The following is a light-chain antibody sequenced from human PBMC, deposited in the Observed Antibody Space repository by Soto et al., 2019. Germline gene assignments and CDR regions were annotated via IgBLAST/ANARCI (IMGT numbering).Light chain of an antibody. CDR3: QHRGEWPRT. CDR2: GAS. CDR1: QSVGSY. Sequence: EIVLTQSPATLSLSPGERATLSCRASQSVGSYLAWYQQKPGQAPRLLIYGASNRATDIPARFTGSGSGTDFTLTISSLEPEDFAVYYCQHRGEWPRTFGQGTKLEIK. V-gene: IGKV3-11*01. J-gene: IGKJ2*01.